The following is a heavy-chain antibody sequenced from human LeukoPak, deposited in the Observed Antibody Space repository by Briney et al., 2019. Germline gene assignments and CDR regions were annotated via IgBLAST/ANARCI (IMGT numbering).Heavy chain of an antibody. CDR2: ISSSSSTI. D-gene: IGHD4-23*01. J-gene: IGHJ4*02. V-gene: IGHV3-48*01. CDR1: GFALSSHW. CDR3: ARPSYYGGNSLFDY. Sequence: PGGSLRLSCAASGFALSSHWMTWVRQAPGKGLEWVSYISSSSSTIYYADSVKGRFTISRDNAKNSLYLQMNSLRAEDTAVFYCARPSYYGGNSLFDYWGQGTLVTVSS.